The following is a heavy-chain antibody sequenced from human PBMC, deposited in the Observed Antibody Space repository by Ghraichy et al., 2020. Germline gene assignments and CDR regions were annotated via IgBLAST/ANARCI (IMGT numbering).Heavy chain of an antibody. J-gene: IGHJ4*02. CDR1: GYTFTGYY. V-gene: IGHV1-2*04. D-gene: IGHD1-14*01. Sequence: ASVKVSCKASGYTFTGYYMHWVRQAPGQGLEWMGWINPNSGGTNYAQKFQGWVTMTRDTSISTAYMELSRLRSDDTAVYYCARAGSLITSQNDRWDFDYWGQGTLVTVSS. CDR3: ARAGSLITSQNDRWDFDY. CDR2: INPNSGGT.